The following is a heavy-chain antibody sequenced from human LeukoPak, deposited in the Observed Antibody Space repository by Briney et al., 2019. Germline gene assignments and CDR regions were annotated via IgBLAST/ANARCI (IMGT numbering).Heavy chain of an antibody. J-gene: IGHJ4*02. D-gene: IGHD3-22*01. CDR3: ARDSPNYYDSSGYYTESPFDS. CDR2: IYTSGST. Sequence: PSETLSLTCTVSGGSISSGSNYWHWIRQPAGKGLEWLGRIYTSGSTNYNPSRKSRVTISVDTSKNQFSLKLSSVTAADTAGYYCARDSPNYYDSSGYYTESPFDSWGQGTLVTVSS. V-gene: IGHV4-61*02. CDR1: GGSISSGSNY.